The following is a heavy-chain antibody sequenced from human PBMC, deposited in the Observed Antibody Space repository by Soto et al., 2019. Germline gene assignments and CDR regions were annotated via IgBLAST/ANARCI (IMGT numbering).Heavy chain of an antibody. CDR1: GYTLSELA. Sequence: ASVKVSCKVSGYTLSELAIHWVRQAPGKGLEWVSSISSSSSYIYYADSVKGRFTISRDNAKNSLYLQMNSLRAEDTAVYYCARDRPDYGDYYDYYYYYGMDVWGQGTTVTVSS. V-gene: IGHV3-21*01. D-gene: IGHD4-17*01. CDR3: ARDRPDYGDYYDYYYYYGMDV. CDR2: ISSSSSYI. J-gene: IGHJ6*02.